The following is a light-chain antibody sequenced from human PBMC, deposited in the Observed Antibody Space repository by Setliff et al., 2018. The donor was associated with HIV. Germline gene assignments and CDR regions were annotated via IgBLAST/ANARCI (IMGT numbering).Light chain of an antibody. V-gene: IGLV2-8*01. CDR2: ANT. CDR3: QSYDSGLSGEV. Sequence: QSALTQPPSASGSPGQSVTISCTGTSSDVGTYDYVSWYQQHPGKAPKLLIYANTNRPSGVPDRFSGSKSGTSASLAITGLQAEDEADYYCQSYDSGLSGEVFGGGTKVTVL. CDR1: SSDVGTYDY. J-gene: IGLJ3*02.